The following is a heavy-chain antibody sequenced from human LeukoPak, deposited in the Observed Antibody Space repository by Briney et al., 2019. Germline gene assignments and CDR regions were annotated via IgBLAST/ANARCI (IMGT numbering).Heavy chain of an antibody. CDR2: INPNSGGT. D-gene: IGHD5-12*01. J-gene: IGHJ4*02. V-gene: IGHV1-2*02. CDR3: ARYDSGYDYRGIDY. CDR1: GCTFTGYY. Sequence: GSVKVSCTASGCTFTGYYMHWVRQAPGQGLEWMGWINPNSGGTNYAQKFQGRVTMTRDTSISTAYMELSRLRSDDTAVYYCARYDSGYDYRGIDYWGQGTLVTASS.